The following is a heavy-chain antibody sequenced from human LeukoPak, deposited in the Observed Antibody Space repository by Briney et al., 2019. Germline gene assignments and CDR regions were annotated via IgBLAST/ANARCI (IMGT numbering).Heavy chain of an antibody. CDR2: LYGGGST. D-gene: IGHD4-23*01. CDR3: ASARTTVVTDFDY. J-gene: IGHJ4*02. V-gene: IGHV3-53*01. CDR1: GFTVSSNY. Sequence: GGSLRLSCAASGFTVSSNYMSWVRQAPGKGLEWVSVLYGGGSTYYADSVKGRFTISRDNSKNTLYFQMNSLRAEDTAVYYCASARTTVVTDFDYWGQGTLVTVSS.